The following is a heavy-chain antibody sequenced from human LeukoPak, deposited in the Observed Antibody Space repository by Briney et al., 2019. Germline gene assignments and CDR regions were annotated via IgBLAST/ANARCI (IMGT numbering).Heavy chain of an antibody. D-gene: IGHD5-18*01. Sequence: GGSLRLSSAASGFTFSTYEINWVRQAPGRGLEWLSYISSSGGTIYYADPVKGRFTISRDNAKNSLYLQMNSLRAEDTAVYYSARGARGYTYGRFDYWGQGTLVTVSS. CDR3: ARGARGYTYGRFDY. V-gene: IGHV3-48*03. J-gene: IGHJ4*02. CDR1: GFTFSTYE. CDR2: ISSSGGTI.